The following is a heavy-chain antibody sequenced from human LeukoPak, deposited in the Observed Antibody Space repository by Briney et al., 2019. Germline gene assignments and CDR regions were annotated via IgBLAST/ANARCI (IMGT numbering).Heavy chain of an antibody. D-gene: IGHD2-8*01. Sequence: GGSLRLSCAASGFTFSSYAMNWVRQAPGRGLEWVSGFSGSGGTTYYADSVKGRFTISRDNSKTTLYLQMNSLRAEDTAVYYCANGNRCTSPNCLGYYYFYMDVWGKGTTVTVSS. J-gene: IGHJ6*03. CDR3: ANGNRCTSPNCLGYYYFYMDV. V-gene: IGHV3-23*01. CDR2: FSGSGGTT. CDR1: GFTFSSYA.